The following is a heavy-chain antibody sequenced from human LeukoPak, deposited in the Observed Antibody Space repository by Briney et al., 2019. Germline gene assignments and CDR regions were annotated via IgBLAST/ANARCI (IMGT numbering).Heavy chain of an antibody. CDR2: IWYDGSNK. Sequence: GGSLILSCSASGFTFSSHGMHWVRQAPGKGLEWVEVIWYDGSNKYYADSVKGRFTVSRDNSKNTLFLRMNSLRGEDTAVYYCARGDYSSGYVAYWGQGALVTVSS. CDR1: GFTFSSHG. J-gene: IGHJ4*02. CDR3: ARGDYSSGYVAY. V-gene: IGHV3-33*01. D-gene: IGHD5-18*01.